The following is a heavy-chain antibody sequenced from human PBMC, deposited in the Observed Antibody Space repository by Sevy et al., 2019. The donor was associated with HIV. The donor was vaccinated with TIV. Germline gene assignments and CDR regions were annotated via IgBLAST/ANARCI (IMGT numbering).Heavy chain of an antibody. D-gene: IGHD5-12*01. J-gene: IGHJ4*02. CDR1: GGTFSSYA. CDR3: ARSDSGYDSGFDY. Sequence: ASVKVSCKASGGTFSSYAISWVRQAPGQGLEWMGGIIPIFGTANYAQKFQGRVTITADESTSTAYMELSSLRSEDTAVYYCARSDSGYDSGFDYWGQRTLVTVSS. V-gene: IGHV1-69*13. CDR2: IIPIFGTA.